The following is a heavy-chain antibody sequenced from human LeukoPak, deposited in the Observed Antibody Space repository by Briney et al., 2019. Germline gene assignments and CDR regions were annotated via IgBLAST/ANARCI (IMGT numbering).Heavy chain of an antibody. V-gene: IGHV3-23*01. CDR2: ISGRGDNT. CDR3: AKGIGLANDAFDI. J-gene: IGHJ3*02. D-gene: IGHD1-26*01. Sequence: GGSLRLSCAASGFTFSSSSMHWVRQAPGKGLDWVSTISGRGDNTYYADSVKGRFTISRDNSKNTLYLQMNSLRTEDTAVYYCAKGIGLANDAFDIWGQGTMVTVSS. CDR1: GFTFSSSS.